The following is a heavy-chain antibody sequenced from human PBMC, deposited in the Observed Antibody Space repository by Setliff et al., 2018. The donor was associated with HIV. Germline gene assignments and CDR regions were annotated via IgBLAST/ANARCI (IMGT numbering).Heavy chain of an antibody. CDR1: GYTFTSYD. CDR2: MNPNSGNT. J-gene: IGHJ4*02. Sequence: ASVKVSCKASGYTFTSYDINWVRQATGQGLEWMGWMNPNSGNTGYAQKLQGRVTMTTDTSTSTAYMELRSLRSDDTAVYYCARAPMTYYDILTGFSNWGQGTLVTVSS. CDR3: ARAPMTYYDILTGFSN. D-gene: IGHD3-9*01. V-gene: IGHV1-8*01.